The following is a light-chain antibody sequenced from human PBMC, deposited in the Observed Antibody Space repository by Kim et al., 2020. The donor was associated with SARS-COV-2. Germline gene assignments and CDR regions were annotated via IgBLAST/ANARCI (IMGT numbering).Light chain of an antibody. CDR2: GQN. V-gene: IGLV3-19*01. Sequence: SSELTQDPAVSVALGQTVTITCQGDSLRNYFATWYQQKPGQAPVVLIHGQNNRPSGIPDRFSGSTSGDTASLTITGARAEDEADYYCNSRDNNRNQVLFG. J-gene: IGLJ2*01. CDR3: NSRDNNRNQVL. CDR1: SLRNYF.